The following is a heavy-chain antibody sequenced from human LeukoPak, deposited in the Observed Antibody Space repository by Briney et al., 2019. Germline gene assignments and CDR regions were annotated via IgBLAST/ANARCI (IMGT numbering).Heavy chain of an antibody. V-gene: IGHV4-59*01. CDR1: GGSISSYY. J-gene: IGHJ4*02. CDR3: ARVQIAYSYGLFDY. Sequence: SGTLSLTCTVSGGSISSYYWSWIRQPPGKGLEWIGYIYYSGSTNYNPSLKSRVTISVHTSKNQFSLKLSSVTAADTAVYYCARVQIAYSYGLFDYWGQGTLVTVSS. D-gene: IGHD5-18*01. CDR2: IYYSGST.